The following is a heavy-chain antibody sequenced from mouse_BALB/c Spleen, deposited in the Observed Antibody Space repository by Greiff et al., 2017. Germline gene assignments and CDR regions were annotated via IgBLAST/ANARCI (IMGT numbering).Heavy chain of an antibody. CDR3: AIKIYYDYGSAMDY. Sequence: EVQLQESGPSLVKPSQTLSLTCSVTGDSITSGYWNWIRKFPGNKLEYMGYISYSGSTYYNPSLKSRISITRDTSKNQYYLQLNSVTTEDTATYYCAIKIYYDYGSAMDYWGQGTSVTVSS. D-gene: IGHD2-4*01. V-gene: IGHV3-8*02. J-gene: IGHJ4*01. CDR1: GDSITSGY. CDR2: ISYSGST.